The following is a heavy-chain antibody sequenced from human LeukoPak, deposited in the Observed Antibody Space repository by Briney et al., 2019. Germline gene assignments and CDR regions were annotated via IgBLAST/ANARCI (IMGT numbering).Heavy chain of an antibody. J-gene: IGHJ4*02. CDR3: ARGGYFDWH. D-gene: IGHD3-9*01. V-gene: IGHV4-39*07. Sequence: SETLSLTCTVSGGSISSSSYYWGWIRQPPGKGLEWIGSIYYSGSTYYNPSLKSRVTISVDTSKNQFSLNLSSVTAADTAVYYCARGGYFDWHWGQGTLVTVSS. CDR2: IYYSGST. CDR1: GGSISSSSYY.